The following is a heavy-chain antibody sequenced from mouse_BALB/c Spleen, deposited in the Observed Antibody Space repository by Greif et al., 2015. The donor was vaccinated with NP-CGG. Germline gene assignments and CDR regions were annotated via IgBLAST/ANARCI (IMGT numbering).Heavy chain of an antibody. V-gene: IGHV3-6*02. J-gene: IGHJ4*01. CDR3: ARDHQLGPSMDY. Sequence: EESGPGLVKPSQSLSLTCSVTGYSITSGYYWNWIRQFPGNKLEWMGYISYDGSNNYNPSLKNRISITRDTSKNQFFLKLNSVTTEDTATYYCARDHQLGPSMDYWGQGTSVTVSS. CDR2: ISYDGSN. D-gene: IGHD3-1*01. CDR1: GYSITSGYY.